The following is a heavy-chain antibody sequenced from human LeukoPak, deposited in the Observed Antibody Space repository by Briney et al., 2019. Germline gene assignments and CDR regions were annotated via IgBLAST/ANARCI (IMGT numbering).Heavy chain of an antibody. Sequence: PGGSLRLSCAASGFTFSGHGMHWVRQAPGKGLEWVAVISSDGSYKKYVDSVKGRFTISRDNSKNTLYLEVNSLTTEGTAVYHCAKGCSGSTTCFLIDYWGQGTLVTVSS. J-gene: IGHJ4*02. D-gene: IGHD2-2*01. V-gene: IGHV3-30*18. CDR1: GFTFSGHG. CDR3: AKGCSGSTTCFLIDY. CDR2: ISSDGSYK.